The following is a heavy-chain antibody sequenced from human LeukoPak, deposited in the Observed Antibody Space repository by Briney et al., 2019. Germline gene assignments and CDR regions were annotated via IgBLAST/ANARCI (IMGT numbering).Heavy chain of an antibody. V-gene: IGHV1-18*01. J-gene: IGHJ6*03. D-gene: IGHD2-2*01. CDR1: GYTFTSYG. CDR2: LSAYNGNT. CDR3: ARVQVVPAANYYMDV. Sequence: ASVKVSCKASGYTFTSYGISWVRQAPGQGLDWMGWLSAYNGNTNYAQKVQGRVTMTRDTSTSTAYMELRSLRSDDTAVYYCARVQVVPAANYYMDVWGKGTTVTVSS.